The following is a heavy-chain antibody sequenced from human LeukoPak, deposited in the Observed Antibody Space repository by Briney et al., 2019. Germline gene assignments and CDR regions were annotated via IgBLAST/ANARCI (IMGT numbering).Heavy chain of an antibody. CDR1: GFTFSKYW. V-gene: IGHV3-74*01. J-gene: IGHJ4*02. Sequence: GGSLRLSCAASGFTFSKYWMLWVRQAPGKGLESVSRINTDGTVTTYADSVKGRFTISKDNPGASLYLDMHSLRAEDTAIYYCAIWTSGNYWGQGTLVTVSS. CDR3: AIWTSGNY. CDR2: INTDGTVT. D-gene: IGHD1-1*01.